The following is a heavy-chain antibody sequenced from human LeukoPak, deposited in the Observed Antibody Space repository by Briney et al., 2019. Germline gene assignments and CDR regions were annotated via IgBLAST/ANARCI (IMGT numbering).Heavy chain of an antibody. CDR3: AELGITMIGGV. V-gene: IGHV3-21*01. Sequence: GGSLRLSCIGSEFTFRSYAMNWVRQAPGKGLEWVSSISGTSDDIYYGDSVKGRFTISIDNAKNSLYVQMNSLRAEDTAVYYCAELGITMIGGVWGKGTTVTISS. CDR2: ISGTSDDI. D-gene: IGHD3-10*02. J-gene: IGHJ6*04. CDR1: EFTFRSYA.